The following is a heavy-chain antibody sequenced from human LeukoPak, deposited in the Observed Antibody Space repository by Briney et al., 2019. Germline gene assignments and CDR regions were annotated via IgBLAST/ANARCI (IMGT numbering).Heavy chain of an antibody. D-gene: IGHD6-13*01. J-gene: IGHJ4*02. CDR2: IIPIFGIA. CDR3: ARGGEQQLVLFDY. Sequence: SVKVSCKASGGTFSSYAISRVRQAPGQGLEWMGRIIPIFGIANYAQKFQGRVTITADKSTSTAYMELSSLRSEDTAVYYCARGGEQQLVLFDYWGQGTLVTVSS. CDR1: GGTFSSYA. V-gene: IGHV1-69*04.